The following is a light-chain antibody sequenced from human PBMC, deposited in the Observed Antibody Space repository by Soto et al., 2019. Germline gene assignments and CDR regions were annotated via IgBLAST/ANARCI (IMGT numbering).Light chain of an antibody. CDR1: SSDVGAYNY. J-gene: IGLJ3*02. Sequence: QSALTQPRSVSGSPGQSVTISCTGTSSDVGAYNYVSWYQHHPGKAPKVMIYDVSERPSGVPDRFSGSKSDNKASLTISGLQAEDEADYYCCSYAGSYSWVFGGGTKLIVL. V-gene: IGLV2-11*01. CDR2: DVS. CDR3: CSYAGSYSWV.